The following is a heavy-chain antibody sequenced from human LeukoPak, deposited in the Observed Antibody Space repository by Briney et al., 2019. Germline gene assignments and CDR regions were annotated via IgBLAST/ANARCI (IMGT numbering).Heavy chain of an antibody. J-gene: IGHJ4*02. CDR2: IYHSGST. D-gene: IGHD5-24*01. CDR1: GGSISSSSYY. V-gene: IGHV4-39*01. CDR3: ARHTTIRSNYFDN. Sequence: SETLSLTCTVSGGSISSSSYYWGWIRQPPGKGLEWIGSIYHSGSTYYNPSLKSRVTISVDTSKNQFSLKLSSVTAADTAVYYCARHTTIRSNYFDNWGQGTLVTVSS.